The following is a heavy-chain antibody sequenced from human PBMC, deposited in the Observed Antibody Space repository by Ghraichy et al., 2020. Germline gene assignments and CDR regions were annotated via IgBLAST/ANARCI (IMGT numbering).Heavy chain of an antibody. V-gene: IGHV4-34*01. CDR2: INHSGST. J-gene: IGHJ5*02. CDR3: ARGIPYCSGGSPPMNWFDP. D-gene: IGHD2-15*01. Sequence: SETLSLTCAVYGGSFSGYYWSWIRQPPGKGLEWIGEINHSGSTNYNPSLKSRVTISVDTSKNQFSLKLSSVTAADTAVYYCARGIPYCSGGSPPMNWFDPWGQGTLVTVSS. CDR1: GGSFSGYY.